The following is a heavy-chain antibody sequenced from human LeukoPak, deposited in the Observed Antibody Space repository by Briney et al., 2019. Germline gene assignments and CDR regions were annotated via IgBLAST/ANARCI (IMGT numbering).Heavy chain of an antibody. Sequence: PGGSLRLSCAASGFTFSSYSMNWVRQAPGKGLEWVSSISSSSSYIYYADSVKGRFTISRDNSKNTLYLQMNSLRAEDTAVYYCAKAHTKYSSSCLNYWGQGTLVTVSS. D-gene: IGHD6-13*01. CDR3: AKAHTKYSSSCLNY. CDR2: ISSSSSYI. CDR1: GFTFSSYS. J-gene: IGHJ4*02. V-gene: IGHV3-21*04.